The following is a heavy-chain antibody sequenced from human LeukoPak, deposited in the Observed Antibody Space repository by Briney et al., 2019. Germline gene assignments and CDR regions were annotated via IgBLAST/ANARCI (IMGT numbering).Heavy chain of an antibody. J-gene: IGHJ4*02. D-gene: IGHD7-27*01. CDR3: ARDGTGDRWGNFDY. CDR1: GFTVSSNY. V-gene: IGHV3-53*01. CDR2: IYSGGST. Sequence: QSGGSLRLSCAASGFTVSSNYMSWVRQAPGKGLEWVSVIYSGGSTYYADSVKGRFTISRDNSKNTLYLQMNSLRAEDTAVYYCARDGTGDRWGNFDYWGQGTLVTVSS.